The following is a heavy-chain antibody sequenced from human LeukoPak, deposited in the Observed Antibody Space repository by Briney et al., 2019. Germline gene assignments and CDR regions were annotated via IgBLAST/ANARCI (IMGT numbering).Heavy chain of an antibody. D-gene: IGHD2-2*03. J-gene: IGHJ5*02. Sequence: SETLSLTCTVSGGSISSYYWTWIRQPPEKGLEWIGYIYYSGSTKYNPSLKSRVTMSVDTSKNRFSLKLSSVTAADTAVYYCARHRGYCSSTSCSYNWFDPWGQGTLVTVSS. CDR2: IYYSGST. V-gene: IGHV4-59*08. CDR1: GGSISSYY. CDR3: ARHRGYCSSTSCSYNWFDP.